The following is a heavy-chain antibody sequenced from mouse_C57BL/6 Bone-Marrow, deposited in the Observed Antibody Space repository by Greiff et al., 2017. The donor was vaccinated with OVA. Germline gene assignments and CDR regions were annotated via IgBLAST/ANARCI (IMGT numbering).Heavy chain of an antibody. CDR1: GYTFTDYY. D-gene: IGHD2-12*01. CDR2: IGPGSGST. V-gene: IGHV1-77*01. Sequence: VKLMESGAELVKPGASVKISCKASGYTFTDYYINWVKQRPGQGLEWIGKIGPGSGSTSYNEKFKGKATLTADKSSSTAYMQLSSLTSEDAAVYFCAKYSSWNYFDYWGKGTTLTVSS. J-gene: IGHJ2*01. CDR3: AKYSSWNYFDY.